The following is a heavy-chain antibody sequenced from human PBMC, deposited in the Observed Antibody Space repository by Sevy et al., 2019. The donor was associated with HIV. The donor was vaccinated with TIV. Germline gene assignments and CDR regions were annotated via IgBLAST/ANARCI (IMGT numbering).Heavy chain of an antibody. J-gene: IGHJ4*02. CDR3: ARGPYSSSPYYFDY. CDR1: GFTFSSYG. Sequence: GGSLRLSCAASGFTFSSYGMHWVRQAPGKGLEGVAATSYDGSNKYYADSVKGRFTISRDNSKNTLYVQMNSLRAEDTAVYYCARGPYSSSPYYFDYWGQGTLVTVSS. D-gene: IGHD6-13*01. V-gene: IGHV3-30*03. CDR2: TSYDGSNK.